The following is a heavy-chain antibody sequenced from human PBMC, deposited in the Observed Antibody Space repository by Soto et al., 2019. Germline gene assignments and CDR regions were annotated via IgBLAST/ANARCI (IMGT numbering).Heavy chain of an antibody. CDR3: ARESGPFHPLPGIAAAGGRRRAHGGTTEFDP. CDR1: GDSVSSNSAA. J-gene: IGHJ5*02. CDR2: TYYRSKWYN. D-gene: IGHD6-13*01. V-gene: IGHV6-1*01. Sequence: QSQTLSLTCAISGDSVSSNSAAWNWIRQSPSRGLEWLGRTYYRSKWYNDYAVSVKSRITINPDTSKNQFSLQLNSVTPEDTAVYYCARESGPFHPLPGIAAAGGRRRAHGGTTEFDPWGQGTLVTVSS.